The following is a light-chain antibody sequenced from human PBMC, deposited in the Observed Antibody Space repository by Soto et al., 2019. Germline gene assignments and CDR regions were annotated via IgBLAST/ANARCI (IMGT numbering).Light chain of an antibody. CDR2: DAS. Sequence: VLTQSPGTLSLSPGEGATLSCRASQRVASDLAWYLQKPGQPPRLLIYDASIRATGIPDRFSGSGSGTDFTLTISSLDPEDFAVYYCQQRNNWPPWTFGQGTKVDIK. CDR3: QQRNNWPPWT. J-gene: IGKJ1*01. V-gene: IGKV3-11*01. CDR1: QRVASD.